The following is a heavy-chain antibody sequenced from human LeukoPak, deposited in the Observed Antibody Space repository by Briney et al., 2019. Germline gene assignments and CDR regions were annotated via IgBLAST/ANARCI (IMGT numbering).Heavy chain of an antibody. CDR1: GYSISSGYY. J-gene: IGHJ3*02. CDR3: AKSNGYGLVDI. D-gene: IGHD3-10*01. CDR2: IFYSGST. Sequence: SETLSLTCTVSGYSISSGYYWGWIRQPLGKGLEWIGNIFYSGSTYYSPSLRSRVTISLDTSRNQFSLKLNSVTAADTAVYYCAKSNGYGLVDIWGQGTMVTVSS. V-gene: IGHV4-38-2*02.